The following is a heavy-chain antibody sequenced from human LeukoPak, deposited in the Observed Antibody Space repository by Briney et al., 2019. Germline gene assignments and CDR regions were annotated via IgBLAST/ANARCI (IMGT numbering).Heavy chain of an antibody. V-gene: IGHV4-59*01. CDR2: IYYSGST. D-gene: IGHD3-10*01. J-gene: IGHJ4*02. Sequence: PSETLSLTCTVSGGSISSYYWSWIRQPRGEGGEGVEYIYYSGSTNYNPSLNSRVTISVDTSKNQFSLKLSSVTAADTAVYYCARIYRFGELLVDYWGQGTLVTVSS. CDR1: GGSISSYY. CDR3: ARIYRFGELLVDY.